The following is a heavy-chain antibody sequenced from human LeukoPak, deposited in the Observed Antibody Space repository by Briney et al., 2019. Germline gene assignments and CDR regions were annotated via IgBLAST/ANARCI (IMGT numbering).Heavy chain of an antibody. D-gene: IGHD2-15*01. V-gene: IGHV3-7*04. CDR2: IKQDGSEK. CDR1: GFTFSSYG. Sequence: PGRSLRLSCEAPGFTFSSYGMHWVRQAPGKGLEWVANIKQDGSEKNYVDSVKGRFTISRDNAKNSLPLQMNSLRAEDTALYYCARGGLYWHIWGQGTMVTVSS. J-gene: IGHJ3*02. CDR3: ARGGLYWHI.